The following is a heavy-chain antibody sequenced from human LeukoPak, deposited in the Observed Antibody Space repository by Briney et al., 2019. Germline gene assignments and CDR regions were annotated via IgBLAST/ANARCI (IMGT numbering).Heavy chain of an antibody. CDR3: ARRSRMTTIDAFDI. CDR1: GGSISSYY. J-gene: IGHJ3*02. Sequence: SETLSLTCTVSGGSISSYYWSWIRQPPGKGLEWIGYIYYSGSTSYNPSLKSRVTISVDTSKNQFFLKLSSVTAADTAVYYCARRSRMTTIDAFDIWGQGTMVTVSS. CDR2: IYYSGST. D-gene: IGHD5-24*01. V-gene: IGHV4-59*08.